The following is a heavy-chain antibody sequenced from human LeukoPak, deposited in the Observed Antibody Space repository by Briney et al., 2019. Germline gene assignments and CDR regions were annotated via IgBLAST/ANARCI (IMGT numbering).Heavy chain of an antibody. V-gene: IGHV4-38-2*02. J-gene: IGHJ4*02. Sequence: SETLSLTCTVSGYSISSGYYWGWIRQPPGKGLEWIGSIYHSGSTYYNPSLKSRVTISVDTSKNQFSLKLNSVTAADTAVYYCARRASRENYFDYWGQGTLVTVSS. CDR3: ARRASRENYFDY. CDR2: IYHSGST. CDR1: GYSISSGYY. D-gene: IGHD5-24*01.